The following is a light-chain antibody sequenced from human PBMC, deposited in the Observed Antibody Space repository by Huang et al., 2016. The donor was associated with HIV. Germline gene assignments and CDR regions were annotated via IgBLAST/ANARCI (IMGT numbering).Light chain of an antibody. CDR2: GAS. V-gene: IGKV3-15*01. Sequence: EIVMTQSPATLSVSPGERATLSCRASQSVRSNVAGYQQKPGQAPRLLIYGASTSATGIPARFRGSGSGTEFTLTISSLQSEDFVVYYCQQYNNWPPITFGQGTRLEI. J-gene: IGKJ5*01. CDR3: QQYNNWPPIT. CDR1: QSVRSN.